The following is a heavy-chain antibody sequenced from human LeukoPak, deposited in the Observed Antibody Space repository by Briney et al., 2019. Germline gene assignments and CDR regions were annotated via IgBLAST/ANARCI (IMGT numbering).Heavy chain of an antibody. J-gene: IGHJ3*02. V-gene: IGHV4-59*01. Sequence: RPSETLSLTCTVSGGSISIYYWSWIRQPPGKGLEWIGYIYDSGSTNYNPSLKSRVTLSVDTSKNQFSLKLSSVTAADTAVYYCASLTTAEAFDIWGQGTMVTVSS. CDR2: IYDSGST. CDR3: ASLTTAEAFDI. CDR1: GGSISIYY. D-gene: IGHD3-22*01.